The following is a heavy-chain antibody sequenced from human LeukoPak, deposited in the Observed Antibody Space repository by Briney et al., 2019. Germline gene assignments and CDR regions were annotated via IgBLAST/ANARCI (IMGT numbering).Heavy chain of an antibody. D-gene: IGHD4-11*01. V-gene: IGHV3-53*01. CDR2: IYSDGTT. Sequence: PGGSLRLSCAASGFIVSNNYMNWVRQAPGRGLEGVSVIYSDGTTFYTDSVKGRFTISRDYSKDTVYLQMNSLRADDTAVYFCARGSAYSDSFKVDYWGQGTLVTVSS. CDR3: ARGSAYSDSFKVDY. J-gene: IGHJ4*02. CDR1: GFIVSNNY.